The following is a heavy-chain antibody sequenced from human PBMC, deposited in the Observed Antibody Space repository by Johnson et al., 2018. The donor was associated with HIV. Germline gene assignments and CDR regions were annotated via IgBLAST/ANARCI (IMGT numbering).Heavy chain of an antibody. CDR2: IWYDASKK. Sequence: QVLLVESGGGLVQPGGSLRLSCAASRFTFDSYGMHWVRQAPVRGLEWLAVIWYDASKKYYADSVKGRFTISRDNSKNTLYLQMNSLRAEDTAVYYCAKGDKAYSYPLDAFDIWGQGTMVTVSP. CDR1: RFTFDSYG. D-gene: IGHD5-18*01. J-gene: IGHJ3*02. V-gene: IGHV3-33*06. CDR3: AKGDKAYSYPLDAFDI.